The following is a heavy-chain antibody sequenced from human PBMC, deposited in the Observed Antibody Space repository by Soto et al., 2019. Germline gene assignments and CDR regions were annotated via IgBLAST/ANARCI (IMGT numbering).Heavy chain of an antibody. V-gene: IGHV3-30-3*01. CDR1: GFTFSSYA. D-gene: IGHD1-26*01. CDR3: AREWELPSRYFDY. J-gene: IGHJ4*02. CDR2: ISYDGSNK. Sequence: QVQLVESGGGVVQPGRSLRLSCAASGFTFSSYAMHWVRQAPGKGLEWVAVISYDGSNKYYADSVKGRFTISRDNSKNTPYLQMNSLRAEDTAVYYCAREWELPSRYFDYWGQGTLVTVSS.